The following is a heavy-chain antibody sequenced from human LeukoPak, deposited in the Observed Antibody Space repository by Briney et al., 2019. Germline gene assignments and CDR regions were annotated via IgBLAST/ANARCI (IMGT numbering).Heavy chain of an antibody. D-gene: IGHD5-24*01. J-gene: IGHJ5*02. CDR2: IIPIFGTA. Sequence: VASVKVSCKASGGTFSSYAISWVRQAPGQGLEWMGGIIPIFGTANYAQKFQGRVTITADESTSTAYMELSSLRSEDTAVYYCARGDGYNPRTTPYNWSDPWGQGTLVTVSS. CDR1: GGTFSSYA. V-gene: IGHV1-69*13. CDR3: ARGDGYNPRTTPYNWSDP.